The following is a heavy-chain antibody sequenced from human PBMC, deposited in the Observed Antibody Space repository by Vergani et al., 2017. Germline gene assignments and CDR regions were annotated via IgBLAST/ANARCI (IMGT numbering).Heavy chain of an antibody. J-gene: IGHJ5*02. CDR3: AREGFMVRGVIIPDNWFDP. CDR2: ISAYNGNT. CDR1: GYTFTAYY. Sequence: VQLVQSGAAVGKPGASVKLSCKASGYTFTAYYLHWVRPAPGQGLEWMGWISAYNGNTNYAQKLQGRVTMTTDTSTSTAYMELRSLRSDDTAVYYCAREGFMVRGVIIPDNWFDPWGQGTLVTVSS. V-gene: IGHV1-18*04. D-gene: IGHD3-10*01.